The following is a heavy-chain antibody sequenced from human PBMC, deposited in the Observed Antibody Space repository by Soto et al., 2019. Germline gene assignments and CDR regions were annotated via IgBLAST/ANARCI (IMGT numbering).Heavy chain of an antibody. Sequence: SETLALTCAVSGGSVSISSYYWCWLRQPPGKRLEWIGYIYYTGSTNYNPSLKNRVTISVDTSKNQFSLTLNSVTAADTAVYYCHSSGYSYGPSFDSWGQGTLVTVSS. D-gene: IGHD5-18*01. CDR2: IYYTGST. J-gene: IGHJ4*02. CDR3: HSSGYSYGPSFDS. V-gene: IGHV4-61*01. CDR1: GGSVSISSYY.